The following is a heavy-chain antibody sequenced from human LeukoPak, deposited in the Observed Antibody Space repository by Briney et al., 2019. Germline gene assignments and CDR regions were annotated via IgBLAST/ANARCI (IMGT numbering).Heavy chain of an antibody. CDR2: IYYSGST. CDR1: GGSISSDY. Sequence: PSETLSLTCTVSGGSISSDYWSWIRQPPGKGLEWIGYIYYSGSTNYNPSLNGRVTISVDTSKKQFSLRLSSATAADTAVYYCARLTRYYYDSSGHYHFDYWGQGTPVTVSS. V-gene: IGHV4-59*08. D-gene: IGHD3-22*01. J-gene: IGHJ4*02. CDR3: ARLTRYYYDSSGHYHFDY.